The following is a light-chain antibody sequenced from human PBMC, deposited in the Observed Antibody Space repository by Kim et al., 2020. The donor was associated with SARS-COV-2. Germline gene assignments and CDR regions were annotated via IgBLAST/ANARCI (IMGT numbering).Light chain of an antibody. J-gene: IGLJ1*01. V-gene: IGLV2-14*01. CDR2: DVS. Sequence: QSALSQPASVSGSPGQSITISCTGTSSDVGVYNYVSWYQQHPGKAPKVMIYDVSKRPSGVSNRFSGSKSGNTASLTISGLQAEDEADYYCSSYTSSSTYVFGTGTKVTVL. CDR1: SSDVGVYNY. CDR3: SSYTSSSTYV.